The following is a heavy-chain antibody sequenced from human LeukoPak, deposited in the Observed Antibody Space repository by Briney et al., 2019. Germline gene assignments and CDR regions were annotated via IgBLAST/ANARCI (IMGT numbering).Heavy chain of an antibody. CDR2: ISGSGGST. CDR3: AKGISVSGSYRCHFDY. D-gene: IGHD1-26*01. CDR1: GFTFSNYA. V-gene: IGHV3-23*01. J-gene: IGHJ4*02. Sequence: GRSLRLSCAASGFTFSNYAMNWVREAPGKGLEWVSYISGSGGSTYYADYVKGRFTISRDNSKNTLYLQMNSLRAEDTAVYYCAKGISVSGSYRCHFDYWGQGTLVTVSS.